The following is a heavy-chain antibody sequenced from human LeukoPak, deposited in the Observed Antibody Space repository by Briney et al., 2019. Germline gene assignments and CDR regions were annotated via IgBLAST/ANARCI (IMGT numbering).Heavy chain of an antibody. D-gene: IGHD3-22*01. CDR2: ISAYNGNT. J-gene: IGHJ4*02. CDR3: ARSGYDSSGYPIDY. Sequence: ASVKVSCKTSGYTFSSYGITWVRQAPGQGLEWMGWISAYNGNTNYAQKLQGRVTMTTDTSTSTAYMELRSLRSDDTAVYYCARSGYDSSGYPIDYWGQGTLVTVSS. CDR1: GYTFSSYG. V-gene: IGHV1-18*01.